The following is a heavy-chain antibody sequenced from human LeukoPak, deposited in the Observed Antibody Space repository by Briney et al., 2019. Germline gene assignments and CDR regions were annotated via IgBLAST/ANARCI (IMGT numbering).Heavy chain of an antibody. J-gene: IGHJ6*02. CDR1: GGSISRSSYY. Sequence: SETLSLTCTVSGGSISRSSYYWGWIRQPPGKGLEWIGSIYYSGSSHYNPSLKSRVTISVDTSKNQFSLKLSSVTAADTAVYYCARHNREGDYDILTGYSKYNGMDVWGHGTTVTVSS. CDR3: ARHNREGDYDILTGYSKYNGMDV. D-gene: IGHD3-9*01. CDR2: IYYSGSS. V-gene: IGHV4-39*01.